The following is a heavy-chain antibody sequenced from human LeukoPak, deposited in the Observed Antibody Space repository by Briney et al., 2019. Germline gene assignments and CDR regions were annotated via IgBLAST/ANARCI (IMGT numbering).Heavy chain of an antibody. J-gene: IGHJ4*02. CDR2: ISYDGSNK. Sequence: GGSLRLSCAASGFTFSSYAMHWVRQAPGKGLEWVAVISYDGSNKYYADSAKGRFTISRDNSKNTLYLQMNSLRAEDTAVYYCARDRHCSSTSCYPGDWGQGTLVTVSS. CDR3: ARDRHCSSTSCYPGD. D-gene: IGHD2-2*01. V-gene: IGHV3-30-3*01. CDR1: GFTFSSYA.